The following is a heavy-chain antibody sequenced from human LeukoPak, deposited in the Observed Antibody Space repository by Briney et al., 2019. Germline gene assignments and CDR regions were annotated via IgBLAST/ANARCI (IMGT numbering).Heavy chain of an antibody. CDR1: GFTFNSYG. Sequence: GGSPRLSCAASGFTFNSYGMHWVRQAPGKGLEWVAVIWYDGSNKYYADSVKGRFTISRDNSKNTLYLQMNSLRAEDTAVYYCARAQKPDDAFDIWGQGTMVTVSS. CDR2: IWYDGSNK. V-gene: IGHV3-33*01. D-gene: IGHD1-14*01. CDR3: ARAQKPDDAFDI. J-gene: IGHJ3*02.